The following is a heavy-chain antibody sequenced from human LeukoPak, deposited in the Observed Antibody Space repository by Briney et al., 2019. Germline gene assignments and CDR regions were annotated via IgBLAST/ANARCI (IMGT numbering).Heavy chain of an antibody. CDR1: GFTFSSYA. J-gene: IGHJ4*02. V-gene: IGHV3-23*01. CDR2: ISGSGGST. CDR3: AKHGGSYYTASDY. Sequence: QPGGSLRLSCAAFGFTFSSYAMSWVRQAPGKGLEWVSAISGSGGSTYYADSVKGRFTISRDNSKNTLYLQMNSLRVEDTAVYYCAKHGGSYYTASDYWGQGTLATVSS. D-gene: IGHD1-26*01.